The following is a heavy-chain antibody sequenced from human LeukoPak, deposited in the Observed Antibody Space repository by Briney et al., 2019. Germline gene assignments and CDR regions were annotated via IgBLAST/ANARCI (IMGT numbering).Heavy chain of an antibody. J-gene: IGHJ5*02. Sequence: GGSLRLSCAASGFTFSSYGMSWVRQAPGKGLEWVSAISGSGGSTYYADSVKGRFTISRDNSKNTLYLQMNSLRAEDTAVYYCAKSGYGSGRKWFDPWGQGTLVTVSS. CDR2: ISGSGGST. CDR1: GFTFSSYG. V-gene: IGHV3-23*01. D-gene: IGHD3-10*01. CDR3: AKSGYGSGRKWFDP.